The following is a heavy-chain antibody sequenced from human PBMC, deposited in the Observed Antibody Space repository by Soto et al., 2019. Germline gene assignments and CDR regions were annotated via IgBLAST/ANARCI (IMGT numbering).Heavy chain of an antibody. V-gene: IGHV1-46*01. Sequence: ASVKVSCKASGYTFTSYYMHWVRQAPGQGLEWMGIINPSGGSTSYAQKFQGRVTMTRDTSTSTVYMELSSLRSEDTAVYYCARDQLPHYYDSSGYYPWGQGTLVTVSS. D-gene: IGHD3-22*01. CDR1: GYTFTSYY. CDR2: INPSGGST. CDR3: ARDQLPHYYDSSGYYP. J-gene: IGHJ5*02.